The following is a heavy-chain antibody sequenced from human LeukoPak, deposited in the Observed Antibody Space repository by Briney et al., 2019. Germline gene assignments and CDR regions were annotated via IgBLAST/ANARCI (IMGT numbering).Heavy chain of an antibody. D-gene: IGHD1-26*01. J-gene: IGHJ4*02. V-gene: IGHV1-46*01. CDR2: MAPGDYGA. CDR1: GYSFSNYH. CDR3: AREVRTGIGATDF. Sequence: GASVKVSCKTSGYSFSNYHVHWVRQAPGQGLEWVGIMAPGDYGATYAQKFQGRVTMTRDTSTSTLYMDLSSLRPEDTAVYYCAREVRTGIGATDFWGQGTLVTVSS.